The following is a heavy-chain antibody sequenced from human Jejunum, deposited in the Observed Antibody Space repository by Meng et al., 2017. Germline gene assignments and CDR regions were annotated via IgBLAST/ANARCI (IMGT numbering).Heavy chain of an antibody. CDR2: VYYSGDT. CDR3: ARGGDPRAYYFDY. D-gene: IGHD3-10*01. CDR1: GGSFGSGGYY. V-gene: IGHV4-31*03. Sequence: QGPQPEPGPGLGKPSQTLSLPCTVSGGSFGSGGYYWSWIRQHPERGLEWIGYVYYSGDTYYNPSLNSRVAMSVDTSRSQFYLKLSSVTAADTAVYYCARGGDPRAYYFDYWGQGNLVTVSS. J-gene: IGHJ4*02.